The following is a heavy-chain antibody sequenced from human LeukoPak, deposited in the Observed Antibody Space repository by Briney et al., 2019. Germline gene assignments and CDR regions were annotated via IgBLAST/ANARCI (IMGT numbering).Heavy chain of an antibody. Sequence: GGSLRLSCAASGFTFSSYWMSWVRQARGKGGEWVANIKQEGSEKYYVDSVKGRFTISRDNAKNSLYLQMNSLRAEDTAVHYCARGVLWFGEFGAFDIWGQGTMVTVSS. J-gene: IGHJ3*02. CDR2: IKQEGSEK. D-gene: IGHD3-10*01. V-gene: IGHV3-7*03. CDR1: GFTFSSYW. CDR3: ARGVLWFGEFGAFDI.